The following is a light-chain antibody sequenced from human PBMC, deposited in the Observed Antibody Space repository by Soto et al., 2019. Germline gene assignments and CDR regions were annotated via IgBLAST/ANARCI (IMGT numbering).Light chain of an antibody. CDR3: QNRGSWKT. Sequence: EIVLTQYPATLSLSPGETATLSCRASESVSTLAWYQHKPGQAPRLVIYRASNRATGVPARFSGSGSGTDFTLTISSLEPEDFAVYYCQNRGSWKTFGQGTKVEI. CDR1: ESVST. V-gene: IGKV3-11*01. CDR2: RAS. J-gene: IGKJ1*01.